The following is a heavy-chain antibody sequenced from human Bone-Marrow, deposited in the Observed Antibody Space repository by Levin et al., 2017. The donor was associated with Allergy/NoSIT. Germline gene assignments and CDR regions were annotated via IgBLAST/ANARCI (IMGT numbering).Heavy chain of an antibody. D-gene: IGHD4-17*01. Sequence: SQTLSLTCAVSGGSISSGGYSWSWIRQPPGKGLEWIGYIYHSGSTYYNPSLKSRVTISVDRSKNQFSLKLSSVTAADTAVYYCARAYGDYEYFDYWGQGTLVTVSS. CDR1: GGSISSGGYS. J-gene: IGHJ4*02. V-gene: IGHV4-30-2*01. CDR3: ARAYGDYEYFDY. CDR2: IYHSGST.